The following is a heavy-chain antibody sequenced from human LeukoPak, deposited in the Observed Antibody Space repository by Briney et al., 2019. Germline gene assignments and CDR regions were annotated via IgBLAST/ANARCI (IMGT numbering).Heavy chain of an antibody. D-gene: IGHD2-15*01. J-gene: IGHJ3*02. V-gene: IGHV1-69*05. CDR1: GGTFSSYA. CDR2: IIPIFGTA. Sequence: XXSCKASGGTFSSYAISWVRQAPGQGLEWMGRIIPIFGTANYAQKFQGRVTITTDESTSTAYMEVSSLRSEDTAVYYCARDRGIVVVVAAYDAFDIWGQGTMVTVSS. CDR3: ARDRGIVVVVAAYDAFDI.